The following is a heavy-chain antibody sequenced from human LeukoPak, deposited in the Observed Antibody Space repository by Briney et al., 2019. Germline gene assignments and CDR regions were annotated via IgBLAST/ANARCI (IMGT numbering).Heavy chain of an antibody. CDR3: ARDDLIYNYYGMDV. J-gene: IGHJ6*02. CDR1: RVTFSSHS. Sequence: GGSLRLSCTAPRVTFSSHSMNWVRQAPGKGLEWVSSISSSSDYIYYADSVKGRFTISRDNAKNSLFLQMNSLRAEDTAVYYCARDDLIYNYYGMDVWGQGTTVTVSS. CDR2: ISSSSDYI. V-gene: IGHV3-21*01.